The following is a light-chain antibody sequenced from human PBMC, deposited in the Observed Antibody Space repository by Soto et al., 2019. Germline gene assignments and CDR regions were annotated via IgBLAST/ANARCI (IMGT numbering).Light chain of an antibody. J-gene: IGLJ1*01. CDR1: SSDVGGYDY. CDR2: DVS. V-gene: IGLV2-11*01. CDR3: CSYAVNSRV. Sequence: QSALTQPRSVSGSPGQSVTLPCTGTSSDVGGYDYVSWYQQHPDKAPKLIIYDVSRRPSGVPDRFSCSKSDNTASLTISGLQAEDDADYYCCSYAVNSRVFGTGTKLTVL.